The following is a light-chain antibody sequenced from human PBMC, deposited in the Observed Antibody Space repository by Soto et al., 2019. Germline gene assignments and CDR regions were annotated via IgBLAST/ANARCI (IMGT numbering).Light chain of an antibody. Sequence: EIVLTQSPGTLSLSPGERATLSCRASQSVSGSYLAWYQQKPGQAPRLLIYGASSRATGIPDRFSGSGSGTDFTLTISRLEPEDFAVYYCHQYGTSPPNTFGPGTKVEIK. CDR1: QSVSGSY. CDR3: HQYGTSPPNT. J-gene: IGKJ3*01. V-gene: IGKV3-20*01. CDR2: GAS.